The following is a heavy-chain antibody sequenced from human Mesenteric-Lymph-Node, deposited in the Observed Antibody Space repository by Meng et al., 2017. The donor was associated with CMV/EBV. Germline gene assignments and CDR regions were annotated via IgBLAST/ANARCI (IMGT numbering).Heavy chain of an antibody. J-gene: IGHJ4*02. CDR3: ARISNWGREVDY. CDR2: IYPGDSDT. Sequence: GESLKISCKGSGYSFPSYWIGWVRQMPGKGLEWMGIIYPGDSDTRYSPSFQGQVTISADKSISTAYLQWNSLRASDTAIYYCARISNWGREVDYWGQGTLVTVSS. D-gene: IGHD7-27*01. CDR1: GYSFPSYW. V-gene: IGHV5-51*01.